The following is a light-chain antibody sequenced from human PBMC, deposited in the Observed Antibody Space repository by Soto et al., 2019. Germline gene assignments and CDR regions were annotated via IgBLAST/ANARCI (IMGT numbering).Light chain of an antibody. CDR2: GDN. CDR3: GAWDGSLNNVL. V-gene: IGLV1-44*01. CDR1: GSNIGTNT. J-gene: IGLJ2*01. Sequence: QSVLTQPPSASGTPGQRVTISCSGGGSNIGTNTVNWYRQLPGTAPKLVIFGDNQRPSGVPDRFSGSKSGTSASLAISGLQSEDEADYYCGAWDGSLNNVLFGGGTKVTVL.